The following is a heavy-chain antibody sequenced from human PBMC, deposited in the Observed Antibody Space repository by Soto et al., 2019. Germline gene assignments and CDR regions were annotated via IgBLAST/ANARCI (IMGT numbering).Heavy chain of an antibody. CDR3: ARESSSPNYYYYGMDV. J-gene: IGHJ6*02. Sequence: QVQLVQSGAEVKKPGSSVKVSCRASGGTFSSYAVSWVRQAPGQGLEWMGVIIPLLNTPKYVQKFQGRVTITADAAATTAYMGMSSLRSEDTAVYYCARESSSPNYYYYGMDVWGQVTTVTVSS. D-gene: IGHD6-6*01. CDR2: IIPLLNTP. V-gene: IGHV1-69*01. CDR1: GGTFSSYA.